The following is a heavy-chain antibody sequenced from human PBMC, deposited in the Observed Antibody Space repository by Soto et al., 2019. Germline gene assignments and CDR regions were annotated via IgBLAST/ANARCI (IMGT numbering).Heavy chain of an antibody. J-gene: IGHJ4*02. Sequence: GGSLRLSCAASGFTFSSYAMSWVRQAPGKGLEWVSAISGSGGSTYYADSVKGRFNISRDNSKNTLYLQMNSLRAEDTAVYYCAKDTGRVRYYFDFWGQGTLVTVSS. D-gene: IGHD2-15*01. CDR2: ISGSGGST. V-gene: IGHV3-23*01. CDR1: GFTFSSYA. CDR3: AKDTGRVRYYFDF.